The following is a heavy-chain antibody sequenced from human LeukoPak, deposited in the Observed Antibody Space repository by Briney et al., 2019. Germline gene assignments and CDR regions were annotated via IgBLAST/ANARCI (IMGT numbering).Heavy chain of an antibody. Sequence: PGGSLRLSCTASGFTFGDYAMTWVRQAPGKGLEWVSSISGDGEDTYYADSIKGRFTISRDNSKNTVDLQMNSLRAEDRAIYYCAKGVIMVGLFDSWGQGSLVTVSS. D-gene: IGHD2-8*01. V-gene: IGHV3-23*01. CDR1: GFTFGDYA. CDR3: AKGVIMVGLFDS. J-gene: IGHJ4*02. CDR2: ISGDGEDT.